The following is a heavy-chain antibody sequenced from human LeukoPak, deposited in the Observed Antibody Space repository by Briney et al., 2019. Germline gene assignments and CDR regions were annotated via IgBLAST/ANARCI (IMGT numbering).Heavy chain of an antibody. CDR3: AEEGSGAAMGHIYY. CDR1: GGSISSYY. D-gene: IGHD5-18*01. J-gene: IGHJ4*01. V-gene: IGHV4-4*07. Sequence: SETLSLTCTVSGGSISSYYWSWIRQPAGKGLEWIGRIYTSGSTNYNPSLKSRVTMSVDTSKNQFSLKLSSVTAADTAVYYCAEEGSGAAMGHIYYWGQGTLVTGSS. CDR2: IYTSGST.